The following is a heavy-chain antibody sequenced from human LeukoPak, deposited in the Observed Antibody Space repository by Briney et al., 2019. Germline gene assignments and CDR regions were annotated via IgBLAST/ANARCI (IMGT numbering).Heavy chain of an antibody. V-gene: IGHV4-34*01. Sequence: SETLSLTCAVYGGSFSGYYWSWIRQPPGKGLEWIGEINHSGSTNYNPSLKSRVTISVDTSKNQFSLKLSSVTAADTAVYHCARGSRDYDFWSGLLFDYWGQGTLVTVSS. CDR3: ARGSRDYDFWSGLLFDY. CDR1: GGSFSGYY. CDR2: INHSGST. J-gene: IGHJ4*02. D-gene: IGHD3-3*01.